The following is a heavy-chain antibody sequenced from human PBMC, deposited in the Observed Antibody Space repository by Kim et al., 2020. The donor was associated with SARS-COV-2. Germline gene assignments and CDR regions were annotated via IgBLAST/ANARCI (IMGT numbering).Heavy chain of an antibody. CDR1: GFTLKSYA. J-gene: IGHJ6*01. CDR2: MSYDGSNK. D-gene: IGHD3-10*01. V-gene: IGHV3-30*11. Sequence: GGSLRLSCVASGFTLKSYAMHWVRQAPGKGLEWVAVMSYDGSNKNYADSVKGRFTISRDNSKNTLFLQMNSLRVEDTAVYYCATYACCRYGVLSYY. CDR3: ATYACCRYGVLSYY.